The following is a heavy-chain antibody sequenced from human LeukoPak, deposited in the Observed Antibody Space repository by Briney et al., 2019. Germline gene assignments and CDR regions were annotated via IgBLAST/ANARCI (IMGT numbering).Heavy chain of an antibody. J-gene: IGHJ4*02. CDR2: ISYDGSNK. V-gene: IGHV3-30*04. Sequence: GGSLRLSCAASGFTLSSYAMHWVRQAPGEGLGWVAVISYDGSNKYYADSVKGRFTISRDNSKNTLYLQMNSLRAEDTAVYYCARDRRDYVWGTSLDYWGQGTLVTVSS. CDR3: ARDRRDYVWGTSLDY. D-gene: IGHD3-16*01. CDR1: GFTLSSYA.